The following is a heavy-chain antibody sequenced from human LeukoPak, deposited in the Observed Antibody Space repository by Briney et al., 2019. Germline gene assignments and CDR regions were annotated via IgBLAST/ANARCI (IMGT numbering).Heavy chain of an antibody. Sequence: GGSLRLSCATSGFTVSSNYMSWVRQAPGKGLEWVSDIYNGGYTYYADSVKGRFTISRDNSKNTMYLQMNSLSAGDTAVYYCARHFAIVGAADAFDFWGQGTMVTVSS. CDR1: GFTVSSNY. D-gene: IGHD1-26*01. CDR3: ARHFAIVGAADAFDF. CDR2: IYNGGYT. V-gene: IGHV3-66*04. J-gene: IGHJ3*01.